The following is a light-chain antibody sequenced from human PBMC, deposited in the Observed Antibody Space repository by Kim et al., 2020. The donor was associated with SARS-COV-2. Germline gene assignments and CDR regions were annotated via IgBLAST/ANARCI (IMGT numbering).Light chain of an antibody. J-gene: IGLJ2*01. Sequence: SYELTQPPSVSVSPGQAASITCSGDKLGDKYACWYQQKPGQSPVIVMYQDNKRPSGIPERFSGSNSGNTATLTISGTQAMDEADYYCQAWDSSTGVFGGGTQLTVL. CDR2: QDN. CDR1: KLGDKY. V-gene: IGLV3-1*01. CDR3: QAWDSSTGV.